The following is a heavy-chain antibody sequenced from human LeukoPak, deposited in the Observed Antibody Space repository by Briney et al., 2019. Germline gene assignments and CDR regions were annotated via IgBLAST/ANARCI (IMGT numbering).Heavy chain of an antibody. Sequence: GGSLRLSCAASEFTVSSNYMTWVRQAPGKGLEWVSVIYSGGSTYYADSVKGRFTISRDNSKNTLYLQMNSLRADDTAVYYCAMPGSESKNYYYYGMDVWGQGTTVTVSS. J-gene: IGHJ6*02. CDR2: IYSGGST. CDR1: EFTVSSNY. CDR3: AMPGSESKNYYYYGMDV. V-gene: IGHV3-53*01.